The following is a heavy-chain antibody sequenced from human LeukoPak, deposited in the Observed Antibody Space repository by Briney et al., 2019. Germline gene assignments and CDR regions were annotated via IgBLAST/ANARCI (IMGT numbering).Heavy chain of an antibody. CDR3: ARAEMASIEDDAFDI. Sequence: GASVKVSCKASGYTFTSYGISWVRQAPGQGREWMGWISAYNGNTNYAQKLQGRVTMTTDTSTSTAYMELRSLRSHDTAVYYCARAEMASIEDDAFDIWGQGTMVTVSS. J-gene: IGHJ3*02. CDR1: GYTFTSYG. CDR2: ISAYNGNT. D-gene: IGHD5-24*01. V-gene: IGHV1-18*01.